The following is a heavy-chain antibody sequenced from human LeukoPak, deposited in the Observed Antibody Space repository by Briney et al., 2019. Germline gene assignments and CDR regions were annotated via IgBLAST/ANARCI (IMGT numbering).Heavy chain of an antibody. Sequence: GRSLRLSCAATGFAFSSYGMHWVRQAPGKGLEWVAVISYDGSNKYYADSVKGRFTISRDNSKNTLYLQMNSLRAEDTAVYYCAKTVDTAMVDFDYWGQGTLVTVSS. CDR1: GFAFSSYG. D-gene: IGHD5-18*01. V-gene: IGHV3-30*18. CDR3: AKTVDTAMVDFDY. CDR2: ISYDGSNK. J-gene: IGHJ4*02.